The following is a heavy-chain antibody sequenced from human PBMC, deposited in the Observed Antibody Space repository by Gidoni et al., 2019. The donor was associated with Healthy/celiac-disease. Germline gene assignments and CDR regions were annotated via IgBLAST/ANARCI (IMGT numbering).Heavy chain of an antibody. J-gene: IGHJ4*02. D-gene: IGHD6-13*01. CDR2: SGGST. CDR3: ARAGYSSSWYGYYFDY. V-gene: IGHV3-66*01. Sequence: SGGSTYYADSVKGRFTISRDNSKNTLYLQMNSLRAEDTAVYYCARAGYSSSWYGYYFDYWGQGTLVTVSS.